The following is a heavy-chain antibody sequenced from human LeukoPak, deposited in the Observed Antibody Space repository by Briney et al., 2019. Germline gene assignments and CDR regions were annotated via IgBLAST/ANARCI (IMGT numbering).Heavy chain of an antibody. D-gene: IGHD6-19*01. J-gene: IGHJ4*02. V-gene: IGHV3-20*04. CDR1: GFTFNNSG. CDR2: INWNGGST. CDR3: AREDWQWLPSI. Sequence: QPGGSLRLSCAASGFTFNNSGMSWVRQAPGKGLEWVSGINWNGGSTGYADSVKGRFTISRDNAKNSLYLQMNSLRAEDTALYYCAREDWQWLPSIWGQGTLVTVSS.